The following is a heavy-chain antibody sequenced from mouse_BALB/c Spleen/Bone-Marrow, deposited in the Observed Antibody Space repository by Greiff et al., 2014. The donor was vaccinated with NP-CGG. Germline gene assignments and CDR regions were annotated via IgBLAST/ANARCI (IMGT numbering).Heavy chain of an antibody. CDR3: ARLGDYSYFDY. CDR1: GFSFSDYY. J-gene: IGHJ2*01. D-gene: IGHD1-1*01. CDR2: ISNGGGST. V-gene: IGHV5-12*02. Sequence: EVMLVESGGGLVQPGGSLKLSCATSGFSFSDYYMYWIRQTPEKRLEWVAYISNGGGSTYYPDTVKGRFTISRDNAKNTLYLHISRLKSEDTAMYYCARLGDYSYFDYWGQGTTLTVSS.